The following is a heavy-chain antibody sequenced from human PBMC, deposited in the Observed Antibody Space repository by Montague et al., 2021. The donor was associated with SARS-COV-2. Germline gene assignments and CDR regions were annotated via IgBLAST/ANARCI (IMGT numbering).Heavy chain of an antibody. V-gene: IGHV4-59*01. CDR2: IYDSGGA. Sequence: SETLSLTCTISGGSMRRYYWTWIRQLPGKELEWIGSIYDSGGARYNPSLKSRVSISVDASKNQFSLRVTSVTAADTAVYFCARIGGNYHYYFDYWGLGTLVTVSS. CDR1: GGSMRRYY. J-gene: IGHJ4*02. D-gene: IGHD3-22*01. CDR3: ARIGGNYHYYFDY.